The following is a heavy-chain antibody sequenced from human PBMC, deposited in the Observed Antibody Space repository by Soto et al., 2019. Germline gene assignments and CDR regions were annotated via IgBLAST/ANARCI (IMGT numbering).Heavy chain of an antibody. CDR2: IWYDGSNK. V-gene: IGHV3-33*01. CDR3: ARAATSSWYAVTSDEGGYYYGMDV. D-gene: IGHD6-13*01. Sequence: QVQLVESGGGVVQPGRSLRLSCAASGFTFSSYGMHWVRQAPGKGLEWVAVIWYDGSNKYYADSVKGRFTISRDNSKTTLYLQMNSLRAEDTAVYYCARAATSSWYAVTSDEGGYYYGMDVWGQGTTVTVSS. CDR1: GFTFSSYG. J-gene: IGHJ6*02.